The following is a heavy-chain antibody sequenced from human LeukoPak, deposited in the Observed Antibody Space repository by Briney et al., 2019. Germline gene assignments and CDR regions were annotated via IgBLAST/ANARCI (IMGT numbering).Heavy chain of an antibody. CDR3: ARVSIVVVPAAAWGYYYYYMDV. V-gene: IGHV4-4*02. CDR1: GGSISSSNW. Sequence: SETLSLTCAVSGGSISSSNWWCWVRQPPGKGLEWIGEIYHSGSTNYNPSLKSRVTISVDKSKNQFSLKMSSVTAADTAVYYCARVSIVVVPAAAWGYYYYYMDVWGKGTTVTVSS. CDR2: IYHSGST. D-gene: IGHD2-2*01. J-gene: IGHJ6*03.